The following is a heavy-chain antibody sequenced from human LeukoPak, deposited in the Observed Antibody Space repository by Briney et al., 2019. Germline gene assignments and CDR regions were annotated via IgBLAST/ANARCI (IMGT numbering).Heavy chain of an antibody. CDR2: IFYTVAT. CDR1: GDSISSYN. V-gene: IGHV4-59*01. J-gene: IGHJ4*02. D-gene: IGHD5-18*01. CDR3: ARARTAFNY. Sequence: SETLSLTCTVSGDSISSYNWTWIRQPPGKGLEWIGYIFYTVATNYNPSLKSRVTISVDTSKNQFSLELTSVTAADTAVYYCARARTAFNYWGQGTLVTVSS.